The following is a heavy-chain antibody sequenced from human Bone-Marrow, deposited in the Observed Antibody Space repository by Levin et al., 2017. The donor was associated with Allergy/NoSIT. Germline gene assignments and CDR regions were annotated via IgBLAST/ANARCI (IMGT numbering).Heavy chain of an antibody. CDR1: GDSLRRHF. CDR2: VYSSGTT. CDR3: ARLGNGWYGLDS. Sequence: SETLSLTCTVSGDSLRRHFWTWLRQSPQKGLEWIGYVYSSGTTNYNPSLTSRVSISVDTSQNQFSLTLRSVTAADTATYYCARLGNGWYGLDSWGQGILVTVSS. J-gene: IGHJ4*02. V-gene: IGHV4-59*08. D-gene: IGHD6-19*01.